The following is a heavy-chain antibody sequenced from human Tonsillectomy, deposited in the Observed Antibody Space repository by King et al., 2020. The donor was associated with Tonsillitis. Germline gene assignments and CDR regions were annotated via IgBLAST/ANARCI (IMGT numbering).Heavy chain of an antibody. D-gene: IGHD2-2*01. CDR3: ARDLIDCSSTSWLCDWFDP. J-gene: IGHJ5*02. V-gene: IGHV1-18*04. CDR1: GYTFTSYG. CDR2: ISAKKGNT. Sequence: QLAQSGAEVKKPGASVKVACKASGYTFTSYGISWVRQAPGQGLEWMGWISAKKGNTNYAQKFQGRVTMTTDTSTSTVYMELRSLRSDDTAVYFCARDLIDCSSTSWLCDWFDPWGQGTLVTVSS.